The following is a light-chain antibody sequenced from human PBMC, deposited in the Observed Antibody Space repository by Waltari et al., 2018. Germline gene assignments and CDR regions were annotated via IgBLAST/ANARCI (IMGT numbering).Light chain of an antibody. Sequence: DIVMTQSPLSLPVTPGEPASISCGSSQSLLYSNGYTYLDWYLQKPGQSPQLLIYLVSNRASGVPDRFSDSGSGTDFTLKISRVEAEDVGVYYCMQALEAPRTFGQGTKLESK. CDR3: MQALEAPRT. CDR2: LVS. J-gene: IGKJ2*01. CDR1: QSLLYSNGYTY. V-gene: IGKV2-28*01.